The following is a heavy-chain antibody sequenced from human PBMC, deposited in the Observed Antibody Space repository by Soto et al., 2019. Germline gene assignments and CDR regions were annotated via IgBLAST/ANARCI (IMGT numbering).Heavy chain of an antibody. V-gene: IGHV6-1*01. J-gene: IGHJ6*02. CDR1: GDSVSSNSAA. CDR3: SRDLVRGVIRLYYYCMDV. D-gene: IGHD3-10*01. Sequence: SQTLSLPCDISGDSVSSNSAAWNWIRQSPSRGLEWLGRTYYRSKWYNDYAVSVKSRITINPDTSKNPFSLQLNSVTPEDTSVYYCSRDLVRGVIRLYYYCMDVWGQGTTVTVSS. CDR2: TYYRSKWYN.